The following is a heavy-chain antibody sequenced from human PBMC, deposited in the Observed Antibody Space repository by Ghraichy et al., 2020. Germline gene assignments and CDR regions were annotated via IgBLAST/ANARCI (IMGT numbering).Heavy chain of an antibody. CDR1: GFTFSGYS. D-gene: IGHD5/OR15-5a*01. Sequence: GGSLRLSCVASGFTFSGYSMNWVRQAPGKGLEWVSYISSGSSSIFYADSVKGRFTISRDSARNSLYLQMNSLRDEDTAVYYCARERGVYGHYYAMDVWGQGTKVTVSS. CDR2: ISSGSSSI. V-gene: IGHV3-48*02. J-gene: IGHJ6*02. CDR3: ARERGVYGHYYAMDV.